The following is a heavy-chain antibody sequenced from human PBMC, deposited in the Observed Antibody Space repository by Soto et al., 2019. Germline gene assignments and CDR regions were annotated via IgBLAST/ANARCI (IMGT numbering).Heavy chain of an antibody. Sequence: QVQLVQSGAEVKKPGASVKVSCKASGYTFTSYDISWVRQATGQGLEWMGWMNPNSGNTGFAQKFQGRVTMTRNTSRSTAYTELSSLRAEDTAVYFCARERAHYGMDVWGQGTTGTVSS. J-gene: IGHJ6*02. CDR1: GYTFTSYD. CDR3: ARERAHYGMDV. V-gene: IGHV1-8*01. CDR2: MNPNSGNT.